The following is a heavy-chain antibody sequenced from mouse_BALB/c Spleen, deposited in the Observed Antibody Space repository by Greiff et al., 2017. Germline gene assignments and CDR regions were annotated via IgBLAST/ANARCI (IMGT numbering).Heavy chain of an antibody. Sequence: VKLMESGAELVRPGTSVKVSCKASGYAFTNYLIEWVKQRPGQGLEWIGRIAPGSGSTYYNEMFKGKATLTVDTSSSTAYIQLSSLSSEDSAVYFCARSPYGYDYFDYWGQGTTLTVSS. CDR1: GYAFTNYL. CDR3: ARSPYGYDYFDY. D-gene: IGHD2-2*01. CDR2: IAPGSGST. J-gene: IGHJ2*01. V-gene: IGHV1-54*01.